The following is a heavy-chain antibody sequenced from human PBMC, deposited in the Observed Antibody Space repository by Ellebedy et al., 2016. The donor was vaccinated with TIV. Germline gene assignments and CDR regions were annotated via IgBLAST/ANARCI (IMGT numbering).Heavy chain of an antibody. V-gene: IGHV3-74*01. CDR1: GFTFSTYW. CDR3: AILDWRIYSDSSPARGY. D-gene: IGHD6-6*01. J-gene: IGHJ4*02. Sequence: GGSLRLSCAASGFTFSTYWMHWVRQAPGKGLVWVSRINIDGSITTYADSVKGRFTISRDNAKNTLYLQMDSLRAEDTAVYYCAILDWRIYSDSSPARGYWGQGTLVTVSS. CDR2: INIDGSIT.